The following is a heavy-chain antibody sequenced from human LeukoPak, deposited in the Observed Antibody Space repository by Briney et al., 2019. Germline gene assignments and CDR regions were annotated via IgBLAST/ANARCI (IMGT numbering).Heavy chain of an antibody. D-gene: IGHD2-2*01. Sequence: GGSLRLSCAASGFTFSAYSMTWVRQAPGKGLEWVAVISYDGSNKYYADSVKGRFTISRDNSKNTLYLQMNSLRAEDAAVYYCARTHTNIVVVPAAEVDYWGQGTLVTVSS. CDR3: ARTHTNIVVVPAAEVDY. CDR1: GFTFSAYS. CDR2: ISYDGSNK. V-gene: IGHV3-30*03. J-gene: IGHJ4*02.